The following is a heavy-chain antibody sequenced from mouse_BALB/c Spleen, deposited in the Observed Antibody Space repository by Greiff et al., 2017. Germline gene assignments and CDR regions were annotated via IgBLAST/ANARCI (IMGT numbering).Heavy chain of an antibody. D-gene: IGHD3-1*01. V-gene: IGHV14-4*02. CDR3: NAVRERARAFYAMDY. CDR1: GFNIKDYY. J-gene: IGHJ4*01. Sequence: VQLKESGAELVRSGASVKLSCTASGFNIKDYYMHWVKQRPEQGLEWIGWIDPENGDTEYAPKFQGKATMTADTSSNTAYLQLSSLTSEDTAVYYCNAVRERARAFYAMDYWGQGTSVTVSS. CDR2: IDPENGDT.